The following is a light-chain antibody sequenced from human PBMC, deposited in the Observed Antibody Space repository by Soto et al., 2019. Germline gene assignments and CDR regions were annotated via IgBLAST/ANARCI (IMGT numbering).Light chain of an antibody. CDR1: STDVGAYNY. CDR3: SSYTSSSSVI. J-gene: IGLJ2*01. V-gene: IGLV2-14*03. CDR2: DVK. Sequence: QSVLTQPASVSGSPGQSIAISCTGTSTDVGAYNYVSWYQQHPGKAPKVMIYDVKNRPSGVSDRFSGSKSGNTASLTISGLQAEDEADYYCSSYTSSSSVIFGGGTQLTVL.